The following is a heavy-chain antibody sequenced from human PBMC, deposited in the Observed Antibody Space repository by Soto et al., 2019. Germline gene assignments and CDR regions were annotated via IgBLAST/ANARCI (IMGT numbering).Heavy chain of an antibody. CDR1: GGSISSSSYY. J-gene: IGHJ6*02. V-gene: IGHV4-39*01. D-gene: IGHD3-22*01. Sequence: QLQLQESGPGLVKPSETLSLTCTVSGGSISSSSYYWGWIRQPPGKGLEWIGSIYYSGSTYYNPSLKSRVTISVDTSKNQFSLKLSSVTAADTAVYYCGKLGSSGDYGMDVWGQGTTVTVSS. CDR3: GKLGSSGDYGMDV. CDR2: IYYSGST.